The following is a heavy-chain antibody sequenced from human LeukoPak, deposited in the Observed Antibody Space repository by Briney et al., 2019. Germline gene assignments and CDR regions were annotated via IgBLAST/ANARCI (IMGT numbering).Heavy chain of an antibody. CDR1: GFTVSSNY. J-gene: IGHJ4*02. CDR2: IYSGGST. CDR3: AKTSSLWDY. D-gene: IGHD2-15*01. V-gene: IGHV3-66*01. Sequence: PGGSLRLSCAASGFTVSSNYMSWVRQAPGKGLEWVSVIYSGGSTYYADSVKGRFAISRDNSKNTLSLHMNSLRAEDTAVYYCAKTSSLWDYWGQGTLVTVSS.